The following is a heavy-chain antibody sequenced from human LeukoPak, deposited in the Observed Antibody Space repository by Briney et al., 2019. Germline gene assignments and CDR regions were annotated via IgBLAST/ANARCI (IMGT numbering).Heavy chain of an antibody. CDR3: ARGAVGGYLRFDP. D-gene: IGHD3-22*01. CDR1: GGSISSYY. J-gene: IGHJ5*02. V-gene: IGHV4-59*01. Sequence: SETLSLTCTVSGGSISSYYWSWIRQPPGKGLEYIGFIYYSGSTNYNPSLKSRVTISLDTSKNQFSLRLTSVTSADTAVYFCARGAVGGYLRFDPWGQGALVTVSS. CDR2: IYYSGST.